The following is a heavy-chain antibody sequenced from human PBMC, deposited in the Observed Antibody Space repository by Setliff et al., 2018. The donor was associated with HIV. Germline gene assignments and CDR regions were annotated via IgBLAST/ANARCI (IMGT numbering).Heavy chain of an antibody. Sequence: GGSLRLSCAASGFTFSSYAMHWVRQAPGKGLEWVAVISYDGSNKYYADSVKGRFTISRDNTKNSVFLQMDSLRSDDTAVYYCARAGGPGYLDYWGQGTLVTVSS. D-gene: IGHD3-10*01. CDR3: ARAGGPGYLDY. J-gene: IGHJ4*02. V-gene: IGHV3-30*07. CDR1: GFTFSSYA. CDR2: ISYDGSNK.